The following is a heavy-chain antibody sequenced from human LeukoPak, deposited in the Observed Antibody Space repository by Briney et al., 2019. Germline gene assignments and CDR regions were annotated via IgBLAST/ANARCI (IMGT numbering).Heavy chain of an antibody. J-gene: IGHJ6*03. Sequence: ASVKVSCKASGYTFTSYDINWVRQATGQGLEWMGWMNPNSGNTGYAQKFQGRVTMTRNTSISTAYMELSSLRSEDTAVYYCARVREGESRGIYYYYMDVWGKGTTVTVSS. D-gene: IGHD6-13*01. CDR3: ARVREGESRGIYYYYMDV. CDR2: MNPNSGNT. V-gene: IGHV1-8*01. CDR1: GYTFTSYD.